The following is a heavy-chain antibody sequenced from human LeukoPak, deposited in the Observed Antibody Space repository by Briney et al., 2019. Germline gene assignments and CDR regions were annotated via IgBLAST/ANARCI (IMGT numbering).Heavy chain of an antibody. V-gene: IGHV4-4*02. CDR2: FYHIGNT. CDR1: GVSISTNNW. D-gene: IGHD3-10*01. CDR3: ARVRGSGTYNKGEITWLDP. J-gene: IGHJ5*02. Sequence: PSGTLSLTCTVSGVSISTNNWWNWVRQTPGKGLEWIGEFYHIGNTNYNPSLKSRVTLSVDKSKNLFSLTLTSVTAADTAVYHCARVRGSGTYNKGEITWLDPWGQGTLVTVSS.